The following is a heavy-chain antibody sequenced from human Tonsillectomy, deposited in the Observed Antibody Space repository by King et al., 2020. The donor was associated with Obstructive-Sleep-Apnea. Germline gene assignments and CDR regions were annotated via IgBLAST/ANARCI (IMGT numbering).Heavy chain of an antibody. J-gene: IGHJ3*01. Sequence: VQLVESGGGVVQPGRSLRLSCAASGFTFSSYAMHWVRQAPGKGVEWVAIMSFDGGSEYYADSVKGRFTITRDNSKNTLYLQMNILRVEDTAIYYCARDSREKDYDRREGPFDVWGRGTMVTVSS. CDR2: MSFDGGSE. CDR3: ARDSREKDYDRREGPFDV. D-gene: IGHD3-22*01. CDR1: GFTFSSYA. V-gene: IGHV3-30*04.